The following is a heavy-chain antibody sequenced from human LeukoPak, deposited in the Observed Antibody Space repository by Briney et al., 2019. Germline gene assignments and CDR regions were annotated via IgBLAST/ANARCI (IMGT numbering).Heavy chain of an antibody. D-gene: IGHD1-26*01. J-gene: IGHJ4*02. V-gene: IGHV3-21*01. CDR2: ISRSSSYI. Sequence: GGSLRLSCAASGFTFSCCAMHWVRQAPGKGLEWVSSISRSSSYIYYADSVKGRFTISRDNAKNSLYLQMNSLRAEDTAVYYCAGEVVGASSGDYWGQGTLVTVSS. CDR3: AGEVVGASSGDY. CDR1: GFTFSCCA.